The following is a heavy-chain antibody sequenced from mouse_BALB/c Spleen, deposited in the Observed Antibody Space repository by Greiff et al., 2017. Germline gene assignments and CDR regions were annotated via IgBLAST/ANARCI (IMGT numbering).Heavy chain of an antibody. D-gene: IGHD2-3*01. J-gene: IGHJ1*01. CDR3: ARGASMMVKRYFDV. CDR2: INPNNGGT. V-gene: IGHV1-18*01. CDR1: GYTFTDYN. Sequence: EVKLVESGPELVKPGASVKIPCKASGYTFTDYNMDWVKQSHGKSLEWIGDINPNNGGTIYNQKFKGKATLTVDKSSSTAYMELRSLTSEDTAVYYCARGASMMVKRYFDVWGAGTTVTVSS.